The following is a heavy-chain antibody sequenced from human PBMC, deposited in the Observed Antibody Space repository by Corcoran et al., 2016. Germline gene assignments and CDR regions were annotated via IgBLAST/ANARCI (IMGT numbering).Heavy chain of an antibody. CDR3: ARDSYYYDSSGHDRGENAEYFKH. D-gene: IGHD3-22*01. CDR2: ISSSSSTI. CDR1: GFTFSSYS. V-gene: IGHV3-48*02. Sequence: EVQLVESGGGLVQPGGSLRLSCAASGFTFSSYSMNWVRQAPGKGLEWVSYISSSSSTIYYADSVKGRFTISRDNAKNSLYLQMNSLRDEDTAVYYWARDSYYYDSSGHDRGENAEYFKHWGQGTLVTVSS. J-gene: IGHJ1*01.